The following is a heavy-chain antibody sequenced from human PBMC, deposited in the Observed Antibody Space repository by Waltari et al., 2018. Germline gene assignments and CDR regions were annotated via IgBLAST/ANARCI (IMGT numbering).Heavy chain of an antibody. V-gene: IGHV1-2*06. CDR1: GYTFTGYY. J-gene: IGHJ1*01. D-gene: IGHD6-19*01. CDR3: ARGLVGSGWYEWVAEYFQH. Sequence: QVQLVQSGAEVKKPGASVKVSCKDSGYTFTGYYMHWVREAPGQGLEWMGRINPNSGGTNYAQKFQCRVTMTRDTSISTAYMELSRLRSDDTAVYYCARGLVGSGWYEWVAEYFQHWGQGTLVTVSS. CDR2: INPNSGGT.